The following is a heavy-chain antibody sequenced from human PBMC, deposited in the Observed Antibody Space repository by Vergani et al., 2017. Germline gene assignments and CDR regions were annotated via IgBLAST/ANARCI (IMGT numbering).Heavy chain of an antibody. D-gene: IGHD6-13*01. CDR3: ARRYEQLAQQGSYYFDY. V-gene: IGHV4-39*01. J-gene: IGHJ4*02. Sequence: QLQLQESGPGLVKPSETLSLSCTVSGASISSSSYYWGWIRQPPGKGLEWIGSIYYSGSTYYNPSLKSRVTLSVDRSKNQFSLKVSSVTAADTAVYYCARRYEQLAQQGSYYFDYWGQGTLVTVSS. CDR1: GASISSSSYY. CDR2: IYYSGST.